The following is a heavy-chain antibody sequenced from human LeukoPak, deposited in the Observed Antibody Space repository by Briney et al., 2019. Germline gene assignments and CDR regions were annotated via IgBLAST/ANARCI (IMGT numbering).Heavy chain of an antibody. CDR3: AKDKGGRIVGATTFDY. J-gene: IGHJ4*02. CDR1: GFTFSSYG. D-gene: IGHD1-26*01. V-gene: IGHV3-30*02. Sequence: GGSLRLSCAASGFTFSSYGMHWVRQAPGKGLEWVAFIRYDGSNKYYADSVKGRLTISRDNSKNTLYLQMNSLRAEDTAVYYCAKDKGGRIVGATTFDYWGQGTLVTVSS. CDR2: IRYDGSNK.